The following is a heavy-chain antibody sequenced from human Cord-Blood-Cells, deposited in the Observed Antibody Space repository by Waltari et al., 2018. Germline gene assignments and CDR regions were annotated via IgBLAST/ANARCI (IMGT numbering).Heavy chain of an antibody. CDR1: GGTISSHS. D-gene: IGHD1-7*01. J-gene: IGHJ3*02. V-gene: IGHV1-69*01. CDR3: ATPTRITGTTGAFDI. CDR2: IIPIFVTA. Sequence: QVQLVQSGAEVPTPGSSVTVTCKAPGGTISSHSTSWVRQPSGQGLEWMRGIIPIFVTANDAQKFQGRVTITADESTSPGYMELSSLRPEDTAVYYRATPTRITGTTGAFDIWGQGTMVTVSS.